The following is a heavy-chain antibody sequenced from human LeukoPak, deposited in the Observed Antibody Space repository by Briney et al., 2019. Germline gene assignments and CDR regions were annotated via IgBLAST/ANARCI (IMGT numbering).Heavy chain of an antibody. CDR3: ARVCSTTSCYDH. CDR1: GFTFSSYW. Sequence: GGSLRLSCAASGFTFSSYWMHWVRQAPGKGLVWVSRINSDGSTTTYADSVKGRFTISRDNAKNTLYLQMNSLRAEDTAVYYCARVCSTTSCYDHWGQGILVTVSS. J-gene: IGHJ4*02. CDR2: INSDGSTT. V-gene: IGHV3-74*01. D-gene: IGHD2-2*01.